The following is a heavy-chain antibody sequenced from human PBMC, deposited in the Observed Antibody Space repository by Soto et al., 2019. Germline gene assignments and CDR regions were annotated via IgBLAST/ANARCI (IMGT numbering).Heavy chain of an antibody. CDR2: IYYSGTT. V-gene: IGHV4-59*01. D-gene: IGHD3-9*01. J-gene: IGHJ5*02. CDR3: ARYVNPYDTAVWFDP. Sequence: LSETLSLTCTVSGGSISSYYWSWIRQPPGKGLEWIGCIYYSGTTNYNSSLKSRVTISLDTSKNQFSLRLRSVTAADTAVYYCARYVNPYDTAVWFDPWGQGTLVTVSS. CDR1: GGSISSYY.